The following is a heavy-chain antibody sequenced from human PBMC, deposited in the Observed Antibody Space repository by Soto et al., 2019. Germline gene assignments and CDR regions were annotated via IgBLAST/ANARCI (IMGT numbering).Heavy chain of an antibody. Sequence: EVQLVESGGGLVQPGRSLRLSCVASGFSFDDYAMHWVRQAPGKGLEWVSGVSWNSGNSGYADSVKGRFTISRDNGQNSLYRQMNRLRAEEQALYYCAKAVAGSPYYSHGLDVWGPGTKVTVSS. CDR2: VSWNSGNS. V-gene: IGHV3-9*01. J-gene: IGHJ6*02. D-gene: IGHD6-19*01. CDR3: AKAVAGSPYYSHGLDV. CDR1: GFSFDDYA.